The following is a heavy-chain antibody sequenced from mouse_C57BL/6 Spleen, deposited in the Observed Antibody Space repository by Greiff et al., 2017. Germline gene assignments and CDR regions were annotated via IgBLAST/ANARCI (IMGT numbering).Heavy chain of an antibody. Sequence: VKLQQPGAELVRPGSSVKLSCKASGYTFTSYWMHWVKQRPIQGLEWIGNIDPSDSETHYNQKFKDKATLTVDKSSSTAYMQLSSLTSEDSAVYYCARGAAQAFYAMDYWGQGTSVTVSS. CDR1: GYTFTSYW. V-gene: IGHV1-52*01. J-gene: IGHJ4*01. CDR2: IDPSDSET. CDR3: ARGAAQAFYAMDY. D-gene: IGHD3-2*02.